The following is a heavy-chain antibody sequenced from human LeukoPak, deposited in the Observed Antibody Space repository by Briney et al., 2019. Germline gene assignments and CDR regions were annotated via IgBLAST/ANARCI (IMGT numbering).Heavy chain of an antibody. Sequence: GGSLRLSCAASGFTFSSYEMNWVRQAPGKGLEWVSYISGSSSTIYYADFVKGRFTISRDNAKNSLYLQMNSLRAEDTGVYYCVISSGWKGGYYFDFWGQGTLVTVSA. CDR2: ISGSSSTI. CDR3: VISSGWKGGYYFDF. D-gene: IGHD6-19*01. J-gene: IGHJ4*02. CDR1: GFTFSSYE. V-gene: IGHV3-48*03.